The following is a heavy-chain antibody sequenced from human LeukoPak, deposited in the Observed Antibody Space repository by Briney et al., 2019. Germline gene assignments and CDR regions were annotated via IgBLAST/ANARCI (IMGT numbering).Heavy chain of an antibody. V-gene: IGHV1-69*05. J-gene: IGHJ6*03. D-gene: IGHD2-15*01. CDR1: GGTFSSYA. CDR3: ARDKVEVVVAATTGDYYYYYMDV. CDR2: IIPIFGTA. Sequence: ASVKVSCKASGGTFSSYAISWVRQAPGQGPEWMGRIIPIFGTANYAQKFQGRVTITTDESTSTAYMELSSLRSEDTAVYYCARDKVEVVVAATTGDYYYYYMDVWGKGTTVTVSS.